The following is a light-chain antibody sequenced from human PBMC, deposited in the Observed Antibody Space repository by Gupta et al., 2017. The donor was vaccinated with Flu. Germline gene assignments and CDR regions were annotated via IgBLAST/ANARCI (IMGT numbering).Light chain of an antibody. J-gene: IGLJ3*02. CDR3: GTWEHSLNNGRV. Sequence: QAVLTQPPPVPAAPGQKFTISCSGSNSNIGPNYVSWYHHLPGTAPNLLLYYNNKRRSGRPARCSCSKSGTSTTLGITGLQPGEEVDYYCGTWEHSLNNGRVFGGGTKLTVL. V-gene: IGLV1-51*01. CDR1: NSNIGPNY. CDR2: YNN.